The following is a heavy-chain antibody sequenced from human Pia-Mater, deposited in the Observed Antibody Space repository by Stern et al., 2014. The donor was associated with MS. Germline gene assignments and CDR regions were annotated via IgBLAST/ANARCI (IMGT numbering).Heavy chain of an antibody. V-gene: IGHV2-5*02. CDR3: AHLEVRAVAEDAFDI. CDR2: IYWDDDK. Sequence: SGPTVVKPTQTLTLTCTFSGFSLRTRGMGVGWIRQPPGKALEWLAFIYWDDDKFYSPYLKTRLTITKDTSKNWVVLTMTNMDPVDTATYYCAHLEVRAVAEDAFDIWGQGTAVTVSS. D-gene: IGHD6-19*01. CDR1: GFSLRTRGMG. J-gene: IGHJ3*02.